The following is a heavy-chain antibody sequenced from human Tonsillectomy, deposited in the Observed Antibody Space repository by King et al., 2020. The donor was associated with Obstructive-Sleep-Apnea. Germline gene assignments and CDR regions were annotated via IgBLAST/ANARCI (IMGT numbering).Heavy chain of an antibody. CDR1: GFTFRSYC. D-gene: IGHD6-13*01. J-gene: IGHJ6*02. V-gene: IGHV3-33*06. Sequence: VQLVESGGGVVQPGRALRLSCAAAGFTFRSYCRHWVRQAPGKGLEWVAAIWDDGSNKYFADSVKGRFPISRDNSKNTLYLQMNSLRAEDTAVYYCAKFVVAAGYYYYYAMDVWGQGTTVTVSS. CDR3: AKFVVAAGYYYYYAMDV. CDR2: IWDDGSNK.